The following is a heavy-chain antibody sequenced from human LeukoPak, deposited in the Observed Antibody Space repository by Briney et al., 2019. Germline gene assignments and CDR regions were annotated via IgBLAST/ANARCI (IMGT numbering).Heavy chain of an antibody. J-gene: IGHJ4*02. Sequence: GGSLRLSCAASGFTFNSYAMHWVRQAPGKGLEWVAVISSDGSNNYYADSVKGRFTISRDNSKNTLYLQMNSLRAEDTAVYYCARIRGAVAKYYFDYWGQGTLVTVSS. D-gene: IGHD6-19*01. CDR1: GFTFNSYA. CDR3: ARIRGAVAKYYFDY. CDR2: ISSDGSNN. V-gene: IGHV3-30-3*01.